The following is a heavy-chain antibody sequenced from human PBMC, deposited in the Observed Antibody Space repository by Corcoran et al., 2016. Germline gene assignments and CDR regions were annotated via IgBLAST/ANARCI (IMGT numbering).Heavy chain of an antibody. CDR3: ARTKGYSSLKYGRDV. D-gene: IGHD6-19*01. V-gene: IGHV1-69*01. CDR1: GATFSSFA. CDR2: IIPIFGTA. Sequence: QVQLVQPGAEVKKPGSSVKVSCKASGATFSSFAISWVRPAPGQGIEWMGGIIPIFGTANYAQKFQGRVTITADESTSTGYMELSSLRSADTAVYYCARTKGYSSLKYGRDVWGQGTTVTVSS. J-gene: IGHJ6*02.